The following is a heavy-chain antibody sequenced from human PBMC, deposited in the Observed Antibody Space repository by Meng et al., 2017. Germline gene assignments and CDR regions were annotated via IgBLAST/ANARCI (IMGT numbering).Heavy chain of an antibody. CDR3: AKDLWGDIVVVVAAHDY. CDR1: GFTFSSYA. CDR2: ISGSGGST. V-gene: IGHV3-23*01. D-gene: IGHD2-15*01. J-gene: IGHJ4*02. Sequence: GESLKISCAASGFTFSSYAMSWVRQAPGKGLEWVSAISGSGGSTYYADSVKGRFTISRDNSKNTLYLQMNSLRAEDTAVYYCAKDLWGDIVVVVAAHDYWGQGKLVNVAS.